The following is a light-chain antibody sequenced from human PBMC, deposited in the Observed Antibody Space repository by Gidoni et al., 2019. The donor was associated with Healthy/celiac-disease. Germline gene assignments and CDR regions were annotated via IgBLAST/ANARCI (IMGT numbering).Light chain of an antibody. CDR3: QQYNSYPWT. J-gene: IGKJ1*01. CDR1: HSISNC. CDR2: KAS. Sequence: DIQMTQPPSTLSASVGDRVTITRRASHSISNCLAWYQQKPGKAPKLLLYKASSLERGVPSRFSGSGSGTEFTLTISSLQPDDFATYYCQQYNSYPWTFGQGTKVEIK. V-gene: IGKV1-5*03.